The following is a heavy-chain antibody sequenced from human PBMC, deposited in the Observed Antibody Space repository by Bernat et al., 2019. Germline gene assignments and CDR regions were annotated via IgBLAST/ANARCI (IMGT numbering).Heavy chain of an antibody. D-gene: IGHD3-22*01. CDR1: GYTFTSYG. V-gene: IGHV1-18*01. CDR3: VVTYCYDSSGYYKDY. Sequence: QVQLVQSGAEVKKPGASVKVSCKASGYTFTSYGISWVRQAPGQGLEWMGWISAYNGNTNYAQKLQGRVTMTTDTSTSTAYMELRSLRSDDTAVYYCVVTYCYDSSGYYKDYWGQGTLVTVSS. CDR2: ISAYNGNT. J-gene: IGHJ4*02.